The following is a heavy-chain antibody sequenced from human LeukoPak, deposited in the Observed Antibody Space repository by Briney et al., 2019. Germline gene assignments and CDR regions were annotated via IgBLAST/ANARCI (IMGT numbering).Heavy chain of an antibody. CDR3: ARESRYYGSGSFSSYYYMDV. V-gene: IGHV4-34*01. CDR2: INHSGST. J-gene: IGHJ6*03. Sequence: SETLSLTCAVYGGSFSGYYWSWIRQPPGKGLEWIGEINHSGSTNYNPSLKSRVTISVDTSKNQFSLKLNSVTAADTAVYYCARESRYYGSGSFSSYYYMDVWGIGTTVTVSS. D-gene: IGHD3-10*01. CDR1: GGSFSGYY.